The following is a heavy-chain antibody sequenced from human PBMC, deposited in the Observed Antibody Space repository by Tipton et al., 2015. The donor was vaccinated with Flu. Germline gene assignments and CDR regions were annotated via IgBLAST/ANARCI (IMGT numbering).Heavy chain of an antibody. D-gene: IGHD6-13*01. V-gene: IGHV4-39*07. CDR1: GGSISSSSYY. CDR2: IYYSGST. CDR3: ARFISIAAVADY. J-gene: IGHJ4*02. Sequence: TLSLTCTVSGGSISSSSYYWGWIRQPPGKGLEWIGSIYYSGSTYYNPSLKSRVTISVDTSKNQFSLKLSSVTAADTAVYYYARFISIAAVADYWGQGTLVTVSS.